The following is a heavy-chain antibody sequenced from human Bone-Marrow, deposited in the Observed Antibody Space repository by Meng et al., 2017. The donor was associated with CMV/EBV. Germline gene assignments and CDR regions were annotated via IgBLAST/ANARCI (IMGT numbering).Heavy chain of an antibody. Sequence: GESLKISCAASGFTFSSYGMHWVRQAPGKGLEWVSYISSSGSTIYYADSVKGRFTISRDNAKNSLYLQMNSLRAEDRAVYYCARGVAAGRDYWGQGMLVTVSS. CDR3: ARGVAAGRDY. V-gene: IGHV3-48*04. CDR2: ISSSGSTI. D-gene: IGHD6-13*01. J-gene: IGHJ4*02. CDR1: GFTFSSYG.